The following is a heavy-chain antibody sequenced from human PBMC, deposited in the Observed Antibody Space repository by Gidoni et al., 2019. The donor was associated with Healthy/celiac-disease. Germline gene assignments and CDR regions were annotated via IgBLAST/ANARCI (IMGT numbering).Heavy chain of an antibody. J-gene: IGHJ4*02. V-gene: IGHV1-18*01. Sequence: QVQLVQSGAEVKKPGASVKVSCKAAGYTFPSYAISWVRQAPGQGREWMGWISAYNGNTNYAQKLQGRVTMTTDTSTSTAYMELRSLRSDDTAVYYCARDRKGGDYVWGSYRYFDYWGQGTLVTVSS. CDR2: ISAYNGNT. CDR1: GYTFPSYA. D-gene: IGHD3-16*02. CDR3: ARDRKGGDYVWGSYRYFDY.